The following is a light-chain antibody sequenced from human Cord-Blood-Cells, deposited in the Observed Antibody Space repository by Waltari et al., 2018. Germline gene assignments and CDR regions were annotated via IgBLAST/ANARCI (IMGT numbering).Light chain of an antibody. CDR3: MQALQTPFT. Sequence: DIVMTQSPLSLPVTLGEPASTSCRSSQSLLHSNGYNYLDWYLQKPGQSPQLLIYLGSNRASGVPDRFSGSGSGTDFTLKISRVEAEDVGVYYCMQALQTPFTFGPGTKVDIK. CDR1: QSLLHSNGYNY. J-gene: IGKJ3*01. V-gene: IGKV2-28*01. CDR2: LGS.